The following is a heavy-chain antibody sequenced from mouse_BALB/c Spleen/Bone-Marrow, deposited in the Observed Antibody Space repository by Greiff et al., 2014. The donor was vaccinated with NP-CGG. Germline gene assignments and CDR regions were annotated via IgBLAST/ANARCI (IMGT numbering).Heavy chain of an antibody. J-gene: IGHJ4*01. Sequence: EVMLEESGGDLVKPGGSLKLSCAASGFTFSNYGMSWVSQTPDKRLEWVATISSGGSYTYFPDSVKGRFTITRDNAKNTLYLQMNSLKSEDAAMYYCARLTPDYAMDYWGQGTSVTVSS. V-gene: IGHV5-6*02. D-gene: IGHD1-3*01. CDR3: ARLTPDYAMDY. CDR2: ISSGGSYT. CDR1: GFTFSNYG.